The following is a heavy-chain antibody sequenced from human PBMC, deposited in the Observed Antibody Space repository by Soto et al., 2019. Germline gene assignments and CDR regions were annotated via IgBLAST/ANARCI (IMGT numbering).Heavy chain of an antibody. D-gene: IGHD3-10*01. Sequence: SVKVSCKASGGTFSSYTISWVRQAPGQGLEWMGRIIPILGIANYAQKFQGRVTITADKSTSTAYMELSSLRSEDTAVYYCAREGAWFGEADYYGMDVWGQGTTVTVSS. CDR2: IIPILGIA. J-gene: IGHJ6*02. CDR3: AREGAWFGEADYYGMDV. V-gene: IGHV1-69*04. CDR1: GGTFSSYT.